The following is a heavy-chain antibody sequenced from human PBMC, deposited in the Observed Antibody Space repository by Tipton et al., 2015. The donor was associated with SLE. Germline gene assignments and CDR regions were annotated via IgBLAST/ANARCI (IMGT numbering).Heavy chain of an antibody. J-gene: IGHJ4*02. CDR2: LHYDGSV. V-gene: IGHV4-39*07. CDR1: GGSISRSNYF. CDR3: ARDISGHFAY. Sequence: TLSLTCTVSGGSISRSNYFWSWIRQPPGQGLEWIGTLHYDGSVFYSPSLKSRVTMSSDTSKNQFSLGLKSVTAADTAVYYCARDISGHFAYWSQGTLVTVSS. D-gene: IGHD3-10*01.